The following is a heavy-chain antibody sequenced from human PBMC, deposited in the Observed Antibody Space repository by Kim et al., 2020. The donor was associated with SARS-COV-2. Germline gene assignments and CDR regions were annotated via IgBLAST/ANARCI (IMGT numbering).Heavy chain of an antibody. CDR1: GFTFDDYA. J-gene: IGHJ6*03. Sequence: GGSLRLSCAASGFTFDDYAMHWVRQAPGKGLEWVSGISWNSGSIGYADSVKGRFTISRDNAKNSLYLQMNSLRAEDTALYYCAKGTKEYCTGGVCYYMDVWGKGTTVTVSS. CDR3: AKGTKEYCTGGVCYYMDV. V-gene: IGHV3-9*01. CDR2: ISWNSGSI. D-gene: IGHD2-8*02.